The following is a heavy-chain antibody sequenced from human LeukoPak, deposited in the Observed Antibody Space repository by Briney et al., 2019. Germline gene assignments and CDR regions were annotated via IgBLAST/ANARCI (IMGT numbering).Heavy chain of an antibody. Sequence: SETLSLTCTVSGGSISSSSYYWGWIRQPPRKGLEWIGNVYYSGSTYYNPSLKSRVTISVDTSKNQFSLKLSSVTAADTAVYYCARLLYGSGSYSNIFDSWGQGTLVTVSS. CDR3: ARLLYGSGSYSNIFDS. J-gene: IGHJ4*02. V-gene: IGHV4-39*01. CDR2: VYYSGST. D-gene: IGHD3-10*01. CDR1: GGSISSSSYY.